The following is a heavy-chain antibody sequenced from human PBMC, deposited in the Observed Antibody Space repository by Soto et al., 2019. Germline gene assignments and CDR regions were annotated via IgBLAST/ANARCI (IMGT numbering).Heavy chain of an antibody. Sequence: GGSLRLSCAASGFTFSSYGMHWVRQAPGKGLEWVAVIWYDGSNKYYADSVKGRFTISRDNSKNTQYLQMNSLRAEDTAVYYCARDQRCSGGSCYWFYYGMDVWGQGTTVTVS. D-gene: IGHD2-15*01. CDR3: ARDQRCSGGSCYWFYYGMDV. CDR1: GFTFSSYG. V-gene: IGHV3-33*01. CDR2: IWYDGSNK. J-gene: IGHJ6*02.